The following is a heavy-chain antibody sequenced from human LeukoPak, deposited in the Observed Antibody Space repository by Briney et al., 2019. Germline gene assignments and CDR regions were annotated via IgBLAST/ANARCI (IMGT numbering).Heavy chain of an antibody. CDR3: ARARVYSSSWFRWFDP. V-gene: IGHV4-34*01. D-gene: IGHD6-13*01. Sequence: SSETLSLTCAVYGGSFSGYYWSWIRQPPGKGLEWNGEINHSGSPHYTPSLKRRVTISVDTSKNQFSLKLSSVTAADTAVYYCARARVYSSSWFRWFDPWGQGTLVTVSS. CDR2: INHSGSP. J-gene: IGHJ5*02. CDR1: GGSFSGYY.